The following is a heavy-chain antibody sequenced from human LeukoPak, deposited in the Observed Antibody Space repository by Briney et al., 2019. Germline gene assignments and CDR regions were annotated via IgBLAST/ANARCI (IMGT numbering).Heavy chain of an antibody. D-gene: IGHD6-6*01. V-gene: IGHV3-21*04. Sequence: GGSLRLSCAASGFTFSSYTMDWVRQAPGKGLEWVSSISSSSSYIYYADSVKGRFTISRDNAKDSLFLQMNSLRAEDTAVYYCAKPDSSSSIWYYYYYMDVWGKGTTVTVSS. CDR3: AKPDSSSSIWYYYYYMDV. CDR2: ISSSSSYI. CDR1: GFTFSSYT. J-gene: IGHJ6*03.